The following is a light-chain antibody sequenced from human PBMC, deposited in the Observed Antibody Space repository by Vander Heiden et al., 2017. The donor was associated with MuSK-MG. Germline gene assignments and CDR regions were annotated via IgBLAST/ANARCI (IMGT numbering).Light chain of an antibody. CDR3: QSSYQRMSGDVV. CDR2: VNI. CDR1: SSNIGAGYD. Sequence: QSVLTQPPSVSGAPGQRVTITCTGRSSNIGAGYDVNWYLQLPRTAPPLLLFVNINRPSGVPPPFSCSTSGSSSALAITGLPAADEAADYCQSSYQRMSGDVVFGGGTKLTVL. J-gene: IGLJ2*01. V-gene: IGLV1-40*01.